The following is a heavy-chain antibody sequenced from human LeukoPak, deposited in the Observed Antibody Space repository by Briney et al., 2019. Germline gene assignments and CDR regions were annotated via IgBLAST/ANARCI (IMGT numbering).Heavy chain of an antibody. CDR2: ISGSGGTT. CDR3: ARDPPYDYVWGSYRSHFDY. V-gene: IGHV3-23*01. D-gene: IGHD3-16*02. J-gene: IGHJ4*02. Sequence: GGSLRLSCAASGFTFSSYAMSWVRQAPGKGLEWVSAISGSGGTTSYADSVKGRFTISRDNSKNTLYLQMNSLRAEDTAVYYCARDPPYDYVWGSYRSHFDYWGQGTLVTVSS. CDR1: GFTFSSYA.